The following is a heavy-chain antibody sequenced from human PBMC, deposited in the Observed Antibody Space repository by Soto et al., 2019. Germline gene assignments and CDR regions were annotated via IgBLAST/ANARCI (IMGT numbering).Heavy chain of an antibody. CDR3: ASSPIVVAPSSYYSIDF. V-gene: IGHV1-69*06. D-gene: IGHD2-15*01. Sequence: GASVKVSCKASGGTFSSYAISWVRQAPGQGLEWMGGIIPIFGTANYAQKFQGRVTITADKSTSTAYMELSSLRSEDTAVYYCASSPIVVAPSSYYSIDFWGQGTTVTVSS. CDR1: GGTFSSYA. J-gene: IGHJ6*02. CDR2: IIPIFGTA.